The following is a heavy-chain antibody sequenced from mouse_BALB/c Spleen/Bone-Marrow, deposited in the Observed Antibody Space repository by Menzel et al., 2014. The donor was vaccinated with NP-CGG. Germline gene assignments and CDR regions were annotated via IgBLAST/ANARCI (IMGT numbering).Heavy chain of an antibody. CDR3: ALCYGYDVGY. CDR1: GFNIXDTY. V-gene: IGHV14-3*02. Sequence: EVHLVESGAELVKPGASVKLSCTASGFNIXDTYMHWVKQMPEQGLEWIGRIDPANGNTKYDPNFQGKATIPAESTTSTDFLQHSNLTSEDTAVYYCALCYGYDVGYWGQGTTLTVSS. D-gene: IGHD2-2*01. CDR2: IDPANGNT. J-gene: IGHJ2*01.